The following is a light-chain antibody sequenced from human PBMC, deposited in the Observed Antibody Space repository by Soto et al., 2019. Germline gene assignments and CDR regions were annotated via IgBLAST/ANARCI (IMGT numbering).Light chain of an antibody. CDR3: QQSFSTLT. CDR1: HNIGTY. V-gene: IGKV1-39*01. J-gene: IGKJ5*01. Sequence: DIQMTQSPSSLSAVVGNRVTITCRTSHNIGTYLNWYQQKPGKAPRLLIYGTSSLQSGVPSRFSGSGSGTDFTLTISSLRTEDFATYYYQQSFSTLTFGQGTRLEIK. CDR2: GTS.